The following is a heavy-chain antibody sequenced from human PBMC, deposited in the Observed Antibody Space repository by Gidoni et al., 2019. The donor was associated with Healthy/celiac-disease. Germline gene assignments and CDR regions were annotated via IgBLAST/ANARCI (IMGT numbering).Heavy chain of an antibody. D-gene: IGHD2-21*01. CDR3: AKESGGEPDSYYFDY. CDR2: ISYDGSNK. CDR1: GFTFSSYG. V-gene: IGHV3-30*18. J-gene: IGHJ4*02. Sequence: QVQLVESGGGVVQPGRSLRLSCAASGFTFSSYGMHWVRQAPGKGLEWVAVISYDGSNKYYADSVKGRFTISRDNSKNTLYLQMNSLRAEDMAVYYCAKESGGEPDSYYFDYWGQGTLVTVSS.